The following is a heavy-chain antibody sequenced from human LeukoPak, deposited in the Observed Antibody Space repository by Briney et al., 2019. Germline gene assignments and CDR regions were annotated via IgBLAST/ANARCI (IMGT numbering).Heavy chain of an antibody. CDR1: GYSISSGYY. CDR3: AKSNGYGLIDI. V-gene: IGHV4-38-2*02. D-gene: IGHD3-10*01. CDR2: IYHSGST. J-gene: IGHJ3*02. Sequence: SETLSLTCTVSGYSISSGYYWGWIRQPPGKGLQWIGSIYHSGSTYYNPSLKSRLTISLDTSRNQFSLKLNSVTAADTAVYYCAKSNGYGLIDIWGQGTMVTVSS.